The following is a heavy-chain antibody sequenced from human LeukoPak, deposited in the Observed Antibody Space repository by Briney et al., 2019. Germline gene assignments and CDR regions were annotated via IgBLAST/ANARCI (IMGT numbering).Heavy chain of an antibody. V-gene: IGHV3-30-3*01. J-gene: IGHJ6*02. CDR3: ARDRAVRGALPYYYGMDV. CDR1: GFPFCNYA. D-gene: IGHD3-10*01. CDR2: ILYDGSNK. Sequence: GGSPRLSCAASGFPFCNYAMHLVRQAPRKRLGGVAVILYDGSNKYYADSVKGRFTISRDNSKNTLYLQMNSLRAEDTAVYYCARDRAVRGALPYYYGMDVWGQGTTVTVSS.